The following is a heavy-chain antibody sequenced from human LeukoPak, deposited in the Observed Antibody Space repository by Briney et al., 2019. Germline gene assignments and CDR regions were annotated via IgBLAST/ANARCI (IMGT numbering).Heavy chain of an antibody. Sequence: GGSLNFSCVASGFPFGSYWMTWSGRAPGKGLGWVANIKQDGSKKSYVDSVKGRFTISRDNAKNSLYLQMNSLRAEDTAIYYCTRVGYIDEGIDYWGQGTLVTVSS. J-gene: IGHJ4*02. V-gene: IGHV3-7*04. CDR2: IKQDGSKK. CDR1: GFPFGSYW. D-gene: IGHD5-24*01. CDR3: TRVGYIDEGIDY.